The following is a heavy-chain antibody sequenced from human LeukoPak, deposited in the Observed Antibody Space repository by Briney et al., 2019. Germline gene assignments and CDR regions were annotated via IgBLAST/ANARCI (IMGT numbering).Heavy chain of an antibody. CDR2: IKQDGSEK. V-gene: IGHV3-7*01. Sequence: GESLRLSCAASGFIIISYRMSWVRQAPGKGLEWVANIKQDGSEKYYVDSVKGRFTISRDNAKNSLYLQMSSLRAEDTAVYYCARVRDGYKPPKPSSYYYMDVWGKGTTVTISS. CDR1: GFIIISYR. J-gene: IGHJ6*03. CDR3: ARVRDGYKPPKPSSYYYMDV. D-gene: IGHD5-24*01.